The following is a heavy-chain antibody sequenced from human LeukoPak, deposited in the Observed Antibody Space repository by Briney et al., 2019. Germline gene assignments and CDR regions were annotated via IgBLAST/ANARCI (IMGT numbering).Heavy chain of an antibody. CDR3: ARTTVKPYAFDI. D-gene: IGHD4-17*01. CDR2: IYHSGST. CDR1: GYSINSGYY. J-gene: IGHJ3*02. Sequence: SETLSLTCTVSGYSINSGYYWGWIRQPPGKGLEWIGSIYHSGSTYYNPSLKSRVTISVDTSKNQFSLKLSSVTAADTAVYYCARTTVKPYAFDIWGQGTMVTVSS. V-gene: IGHV4-38-2*02.